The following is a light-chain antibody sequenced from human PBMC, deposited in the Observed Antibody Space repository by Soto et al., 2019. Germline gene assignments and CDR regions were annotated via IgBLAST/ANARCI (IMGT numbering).Light chain of an antibody. Sequence: QSVLTQPPSASGTPVQRVTISCSGSSSNIGSNTVKWYQQLPGTAPKLLSYSNNQRPSGVPDRFSGSKSGTSASLAISGLQSADEAAYYCAAGDDSLNXAYVLGTGTKVXV. J-gene: IGLJ1*01. V-gene: IGLV1-44*01. CDR1: SSNIGSNT. CDR2: SNN. CDR3: AAGDDSLNXAYV.